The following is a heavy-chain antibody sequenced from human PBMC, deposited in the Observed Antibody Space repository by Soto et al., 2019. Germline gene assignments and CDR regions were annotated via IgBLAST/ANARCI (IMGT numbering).Heavy chain of an antibody. CDR3: ARDAAYYDFWSGQKRGGWFDP. V-gene: IGHV3-48*02. J-gene: IGHJ5*02. D-gene: IGHD3-3*01. CDR2: ISSSSSTI. CDR1: GFTFSSYS. Sequence: GGSLRLSCAASGFTFSSYSMNWVRQAPGKGLEWVSYISSSSSTIYYADSVKGRFTISRVNAKKSQYLQMNSLRDEDTAVYYWARDAAYYDFWSGQKRGGWFDPWGQGTLVTVSS.